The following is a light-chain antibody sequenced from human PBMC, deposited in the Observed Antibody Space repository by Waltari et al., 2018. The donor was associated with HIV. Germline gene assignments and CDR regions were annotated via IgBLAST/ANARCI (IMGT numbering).Light chain of an antibody. Sequence: QSVLMQPPSVSATPGQKVTISCSGSSSKIATNYVSWYQHFPGTVPKVLIYDNHKRSSGIPDRFSGSKSGTSATLDISGLQTGDEAHYYCGTWDTSLIAWIFGTGTKVTVL. CDR1: SSKIATNY. CDR3: GTWDTSLIAWI. J-gene: IGLJ1*01. V-gene: IGLV1-51*01. CDR2: DNH.